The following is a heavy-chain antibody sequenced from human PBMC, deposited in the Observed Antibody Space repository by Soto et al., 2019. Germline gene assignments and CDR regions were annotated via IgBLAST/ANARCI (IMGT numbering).Heavy chain of an antibody. J-gene: IGHJ6*03. V-gene: IGHV4-59*08. CDR3: ARHRVRGEYRSYYYYYYYMDV. CDR2: IYYSGST. D-gene: IGHD4-17*01. Sequence: PSETLSLTCTVSGGSISSYYWSWIRQPPGKGLEWIGYIYYSGSTNYNPSLKSRVTISVDTSKNQFSLKLSSVTAADTAVYYCARHRVRGEYRSYYYYYYYMDVWGKGTTVTVSS. CDR1: GGSISSYY.